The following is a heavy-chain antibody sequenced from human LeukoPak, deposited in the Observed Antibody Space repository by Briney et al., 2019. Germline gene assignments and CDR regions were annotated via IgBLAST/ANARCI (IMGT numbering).Heavy chain of an antibody. CDR3: ARQNDYGDGYFDY. J-gene: IGHJ4*02. CDR1: GGSISSYY. D-gene: IGHD4-17*01. V-gene: IGHV4-59*08. Sequence: SETLSLTCTVSGGSISSYYWSWIRQPPGKGLEWIGYIYYSGSTNYSPSLKSRVTISVDTSKNQFSLKLSSVTAADTAVYYCARQNDYGDGYFDYWGQGTLVTVSS. CDR2: IYYSGST.